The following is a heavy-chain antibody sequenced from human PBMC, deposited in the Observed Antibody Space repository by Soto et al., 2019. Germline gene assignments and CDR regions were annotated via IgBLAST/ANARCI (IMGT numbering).Heavy chain of an antibody. CDR2: ISYDGSNK. D-gene: IGHD3-9*01. J-gene: IGHJ4*02. CDR1: GFTFSSYA. Sequence: GGSLRLSCAASGFTFSSYAMHWVRQAPGKGLEWVAVISYDGSNKYYADSVKGRFTISRDNSKNTLYLQMNSLRAEDTAVYYCARDSGYYDISQFDYWGQGTLVTVSS. CDR3: ARDSGYYDISQFDY. V-gene: IGHV3-30-3*01.